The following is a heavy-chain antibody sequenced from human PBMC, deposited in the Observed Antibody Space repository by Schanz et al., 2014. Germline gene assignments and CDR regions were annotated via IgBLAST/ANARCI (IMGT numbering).Heavy chain of an antibody. V-gene: IGHV3-30*14. CDR1: GFTFRSYA. J-gene: IGHJ4*02. CDR2: ITSDGSKK. D-gene: IGHD3-22*01. Sequence: QVQLVESGGGVVQPGKSLRLSCAASGFTFRSYAVHWVRQTPGKGLEWLAVITSDGSKKYYADSVKGRFIISRDNSKNTLFLQMDSLRTEDTAVYFCAKSYDTSGYSGFDYWGQGPLVTVSS. CDR3: AKSYDTSGYSGFDY.